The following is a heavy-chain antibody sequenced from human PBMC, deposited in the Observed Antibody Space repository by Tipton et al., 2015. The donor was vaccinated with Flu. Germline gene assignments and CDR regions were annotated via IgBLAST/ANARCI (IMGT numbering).Heavy chain of an antibody. J-gene: IGHJ4*02. CDR3: ARYYYDSSGYPQGAYYFDY. CDR2: IYKTGIT. V-gene: IGHV4-39*07. D-gene: IGHD3-22*01. CDR1: GASISSTTYY. Sequence: GLVKPSETLSLTCDVSGASISSTTYYWGWIRQPPGKGLEWIGSIYKTGITDYNPSLKSRVTISVDTSKNQFSLKLSSVTAADTAVYYCARYYYDSSGYPQGAYYFDYWGQGTLVTVSS.